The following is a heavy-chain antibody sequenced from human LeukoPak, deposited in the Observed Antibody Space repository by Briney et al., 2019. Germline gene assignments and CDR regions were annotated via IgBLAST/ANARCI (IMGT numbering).Heavy chain of an antibody. CDR2: MYHSGST. V-gene: IGHV4-4*02. CDR1: GGSISSSNW. Sequence: PSETLSLTCAVSGGSISSSNWWSWVRQPPGKGLEWIGEMYHSGSTNYNPSLKSRVTISVDKSKNQFSLKLSSVTAADTAVYYCANKPSWIQQNTGDAFDISGQGTMVTVSS. D-gene: IGHD5-18*01. J-gene: IGHJ3*02. CDR3: ANKPSWIQQNTGDAFDI.